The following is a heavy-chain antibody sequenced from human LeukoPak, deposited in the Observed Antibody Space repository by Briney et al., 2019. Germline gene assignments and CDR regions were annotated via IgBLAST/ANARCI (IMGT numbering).Heavy chain of an antibody. CDR3: AKEVGGYTTFDY. J-gene: IGHJ4*02. V-gene: IGHV3-23*01. D-gene: IGHD2-2*02. CDR1: GFTFTAYA. CDR2: ISGSGGGT. Sequence: GGSLRLSCAASGFTFTAYAMSWVRQAPGKGLEWVSAISGSGGGTYYADSVKGRFTISRDNSKNTAYLQMNSLRGEDTAVYYCAKEVGGYTTFDYWGQGTLVTVSS.